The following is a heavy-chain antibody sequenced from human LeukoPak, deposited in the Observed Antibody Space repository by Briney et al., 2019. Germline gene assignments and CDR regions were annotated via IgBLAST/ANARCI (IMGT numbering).Heavy chain of an antibody. V-gene: IGHV4-59*01. Sequence: PSVTLSLTCTVSGGSISSYYWSWIRQPPGKGLEWIGYIYYSGSTNYNPSLKSRATISVDTSKNQFSLKLSSVTAADTAVYYCARARRLIGSGSLGDFDYWGQGTLVTVSS. CDR3: ARARRLIGSGSLGDFDY. CDR1: GGSISSYY. D-gene: IGHD3-10*01. CDR2: IYYSGST. J-gene: IGHJ4*02.